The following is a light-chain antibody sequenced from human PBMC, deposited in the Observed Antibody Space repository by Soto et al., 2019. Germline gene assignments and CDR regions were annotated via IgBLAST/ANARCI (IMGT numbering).Light chain of an antibody. CDR1: SSDIGDYNY. CDR3: SSSTTNTSLVV. J-gene: IGLJ3*02. Sequence: QSALTQPASVSGSPGQSITISCTGTSSDIGDYNYVSWYQQYPGKVPKLLIYDVSHRPSGVSNRFSGSKSGNTASLTISGLQAEDEADYYCSSSTTNTSLVVFGGGTKLTVL. CDR2: DVS. V-gene: IGLV2-14*01.